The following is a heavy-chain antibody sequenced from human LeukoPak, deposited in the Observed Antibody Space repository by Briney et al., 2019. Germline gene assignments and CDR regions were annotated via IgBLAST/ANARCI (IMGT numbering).Heavy chain of an antibody. D-gene: IGHD1-1*01. CDR1: GFTFDDYG. V-gene: IGHV3-20*04. CDR3: ARSSGNSYYFDY. Sequence: GGSLRLSCAASGFTFDDYGMSWVRQAPGKGLEWVSGINWNGDTTGYADSVKGRFTISRDSAKNSLYLQMNSLRAEDTAVYYCARSSGNSYYFDYWGQGTLVTVSS. J-gene: IGHJ4*02. CDR2: INWNGDTT.